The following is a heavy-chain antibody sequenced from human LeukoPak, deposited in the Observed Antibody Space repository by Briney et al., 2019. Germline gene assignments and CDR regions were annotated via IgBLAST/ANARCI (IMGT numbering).Heavy chain of an antibody. CDR3: ARISDSGWYVFDY. CDR2: IYTSGST. V-gene: IGHV4-61*02. Sequence: SETLSLTCTVSGGSISSGSYYWRWIRQPAGKGLEWIGRIYTSGSTNYNPSLKSRVTISVDTSKNQFSLKLSSVTAADTAVYYCARISDSGWYVFDYWGQGTLVTVSS. D-gene: IGHD6-19*01. CDR1: GGSISSGSYY. J-gene: IGHJ4*02.